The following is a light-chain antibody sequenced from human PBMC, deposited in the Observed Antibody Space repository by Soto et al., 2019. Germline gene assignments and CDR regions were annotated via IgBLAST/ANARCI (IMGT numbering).Light chain of an antibody. V-gene: IGLV2-11*01. Sequence: QSALTQPRSVSGSPGQSVTISCTGTSSDVGGYNYVSWYRHYPGKAPKLMIYDVSKRPSGVPDRFSGSKSGNTASLTTSGLQPEDEADYYCCSYAGSYTWVFGGGTKLTVL. CDR3: CSYAGSYTWV. CDR1: SSDVGGYNY. CDR2: DVS. J-gene: IGLJ3*02.